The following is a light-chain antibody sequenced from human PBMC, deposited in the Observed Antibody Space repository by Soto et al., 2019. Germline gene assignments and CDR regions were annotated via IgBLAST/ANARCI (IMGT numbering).Light chain of an antibody. CDR2: GAY. CDR3: QQSFNTPRT. J-gene: IGKJ2*01. V-gene: IGKV1-39*01. Sequence: DIQMTQSPSLLSASVGDRVTITCRASQSIGSHLNWYQQKPGKAPKLLMYGAYSLQSGVPSRFRGSGSGTDFTLSISSLQPEDFATYYCQQSFNTPRTFGQGTKLEIK. CDR1: QSIGSH.